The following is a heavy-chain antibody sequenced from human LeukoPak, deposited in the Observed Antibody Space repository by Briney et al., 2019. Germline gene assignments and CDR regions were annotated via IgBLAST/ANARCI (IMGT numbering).Heavy chain of an antibody. V-gene: IGHV4-31*03. CDR2: IYYSGST. CDR3: ARDGDSSGWGLDY. CDR1: GGSISSGGYY. J-gene: IGHJ4*02. Sequence: SQTLSFTCTVSGGSISSGGYYWSWIRQHPGKGLEWIGYIYYSGSTYYNPSLKSRVTISVDTSKNQFSLKLSSVTAADTAVYYCARDGDSSGWGLDYWGQGTLVTVSS. D-gene: IGHD3-22*01.